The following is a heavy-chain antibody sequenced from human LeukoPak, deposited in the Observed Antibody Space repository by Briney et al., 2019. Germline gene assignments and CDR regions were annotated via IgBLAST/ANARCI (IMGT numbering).Heavy chain of an antibody. CDR1: GFTVSSNY. CDR3: ASPVFGGLAARGAFDY. D-gene: IGHD3-10*01. J-gene: IGHJ4*02. V-gene: IGHV3-53*01. Sequence: GGSLRLSCAASGFTVSSNYMSWVRQAPGKGLEWVSVIYSGGSTYYADSVKGRFTISRDNSKNTLYLQMNSLRADDTAVYYCASPVFGGLAARGAFDYWGQGTLVTVSS. CDR2: IYSGGST.